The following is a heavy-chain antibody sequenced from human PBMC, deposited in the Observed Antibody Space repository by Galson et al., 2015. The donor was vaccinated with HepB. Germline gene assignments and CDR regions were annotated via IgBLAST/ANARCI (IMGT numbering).Heavy chain of an antibody. CDR2: IKQDGSEK. Sequence: SLRLSCAASGFTFSSYWMSWVRQAPGKGLEWVANIKQDGSEKYYVDSVRGRFTISRDNAKNSLYLQMNSLRAEDTAVYYCARDRVVRGVMGYHYYYGVDVWGQGTTVTVSS. J-gene: IGHJ6*02. V-gene: IGHV3-7*01. CDR3: ARDRVVRGVMGYHYYYGVDV. CDR1: GFTFSSYW. D-gene: IGHD3-10*01.